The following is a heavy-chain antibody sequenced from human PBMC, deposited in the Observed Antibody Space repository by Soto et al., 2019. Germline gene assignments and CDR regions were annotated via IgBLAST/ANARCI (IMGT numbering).Heavy chain of an antibody. D-gene: IGHD2-2*01. V-gene: IGHV4-31*03. J-gene: IGHJ4*02. CDR3: ARVGYCSSTSCYDPFFDY. Sequence: SETLSLTCTVSGGSISSGGYYWSWIRQHPGKGLEWIGYIYYSGSTYYNPSLKSRVTISVDTSKNQFSLKLSSVTAADTAVYYFARVGYCSSTSCYDPFFDYWGQGTLVPVSS. CDR1: GGSISSGGYY. CDR2: IYYSGST.